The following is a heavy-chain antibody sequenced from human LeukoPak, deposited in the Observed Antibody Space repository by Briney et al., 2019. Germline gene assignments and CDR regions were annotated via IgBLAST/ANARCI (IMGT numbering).Heavy chain of an antibody. CDR2: IYYSGST. V-gene: IGHV4-39*01. Sequence: SETLSLTCTVSGGSISSSSYYWGWIRQPPGKGLEWIGSIYYSGSTYYNPSLKSRVTISADTSKNQFSLKLSSVTAADTAVYYCARQPYYYGSGSYPVWFDPWGQGTLVTVSS. CDR3: ARQPYYYGSGSYPVWFDP. CDR1: GGSISSSSYY. D-gene: IGHD3-10*01. J-gene: IGHJ5*02.